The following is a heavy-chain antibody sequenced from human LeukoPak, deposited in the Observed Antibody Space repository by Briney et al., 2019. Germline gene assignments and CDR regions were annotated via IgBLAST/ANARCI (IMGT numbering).Heavy chain of an antibody. CDR3: ARNILRSDYYYYGMDV. CDR2: IYTSGST. CDR1: GGSISSYY. V-gene: IGHV4-4*07. D-gene: IGHD5/OR15-5a*01. Sequence: SETLSLTCTVSGGSISSYYWSWIRQPAGKGLEWIGRIYTSGSTNYNPSLKSRVTMSVDTSKNQFSLKLSSVTAADTAVYYCARNILRSDYYYYGMDVWGQGTTVTVSS. J-gene: IGHJ6*02.